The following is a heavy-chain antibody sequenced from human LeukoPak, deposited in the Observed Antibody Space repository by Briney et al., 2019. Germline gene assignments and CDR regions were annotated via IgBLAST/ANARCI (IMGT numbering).Heavy chain of an antibody. V-gene: IGHV3-53*01. Sequence: GGSLRLSCAASGFTVSSNYMSWVRQAPGKGLEWVSVIYSGGSTYYADSVKGRFTISRDNSKNTLYLQMNSLRAEDTAVYYCATTGYVWGVYAFDIWGQGTMVTVSS. CDR1: GFTVSSNY. J-gene: IGHJ3*02. CDR3: ATTGYVWGVYAFDI. D-gene: IGHD3-16*01. CDR2: IYSGGST.